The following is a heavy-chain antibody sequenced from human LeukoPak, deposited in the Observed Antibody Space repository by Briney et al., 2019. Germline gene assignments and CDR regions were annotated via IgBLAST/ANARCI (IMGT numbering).Heavy chain of an antibody. CDR1: GYTFTTYG. D-gene: IGHD3-9*01. Sequence: ASVKVSFKASGYTFTTYGISWVRQAPGQGLEWLGRISVYNGNTNYPQKLQGRVTITTDTSTSTAYMELRSLRSDDTAVYYCARMILLLGDVLTVPPRGFDYWGQGTLVTVSS. CDR3: ARMILLLGDVLTVPPRGFDY. J-gene: IGHJ4*02. CDR2: ISVYNGNT. V-gene: IGHV1-18*01.